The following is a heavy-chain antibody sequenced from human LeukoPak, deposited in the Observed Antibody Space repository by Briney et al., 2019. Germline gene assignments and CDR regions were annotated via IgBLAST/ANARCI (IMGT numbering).Heavy chain of an antibody. CDR2: IYYSGST. D-gene: IGHD6-19*01. J-gene: IGHJ6*02. CDR1: GGSISSSSYY. Sequence: SETLSLTCTVSGGSISSSSYYWGWIRQPPGKGLEWIGSIYYSGSTYYNPSLKSRVTISVDTSKNQFSLKLSSVTAADTAVYYCAREGGVAGTFPSYYYYGMDVWGQGTTVTVSS. V-gene: IGHV4-39*07. CDR3: AREGGVAGTFPSYYYYGMDV.